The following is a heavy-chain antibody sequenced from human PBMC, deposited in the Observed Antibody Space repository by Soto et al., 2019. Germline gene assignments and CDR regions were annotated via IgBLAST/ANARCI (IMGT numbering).Heavy chain of an antibody. CDR3: AKPMSPFYDILTGYYLGAFDI. CDR2: ISWNSGSI. J-gene: IGHJ3*02. Sequence: GGSLRLSCAASGFTFDDYAMHWVRQAPGKGLEWVSGISWNSGSIGYADSVKGRFTISRDNAKNSLYLQMNSLRAEDTALYYCAKPMSPFYDILTGYYLGAFDIWGQGTMVTVSS. CDR1: GFTFDDYA. V-gene: IGHV3-9*01. D-gene: IGHD3-9*01.